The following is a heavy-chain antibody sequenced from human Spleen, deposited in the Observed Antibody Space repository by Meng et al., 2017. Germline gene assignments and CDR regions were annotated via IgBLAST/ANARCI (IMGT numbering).Heavy chain of an antibody. Sequence: QVQLVQSGAGVRKPGASVKVSCKASGYTFTSYAITWFRQAPGQGLEWLGWISGYNGDTYYAQNFQDRVTMTTDTSTNIASMEVRSLISDDTAVYYCARSPRLGEVGPPGYWGRGTLVTVSS. D-gene: IGHD3-16*01. J-gene: IGHJ4*02. CDR2: ISGYNGDT. CDR3: ARSPRLGEVGPPGY. V-gene: IGHV1-18*01. CDR1: GYTFTSYA.